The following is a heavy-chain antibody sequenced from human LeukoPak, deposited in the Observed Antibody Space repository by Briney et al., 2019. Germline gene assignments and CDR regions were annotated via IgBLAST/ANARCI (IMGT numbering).Heavy chain of an antibody. CDR2: ISGRSSTI. CDR1: AFTFSDYS. V-gene: IGHV3-48*01. CDR3: ARDRIKSGSYYFDY. D-gene: IGHD1-26*01. J-gene: IGHJ4*02. Sequence: GSLRLSCAASAFTFSDYSMNWVRQAPGKGLEWVSYISGRSSTIYYADSVKGRFTISRDNAKNSMYLQMNSLRAEDTAVYYCARDRIKSGSYYFDYWGQGTLVTVSS.